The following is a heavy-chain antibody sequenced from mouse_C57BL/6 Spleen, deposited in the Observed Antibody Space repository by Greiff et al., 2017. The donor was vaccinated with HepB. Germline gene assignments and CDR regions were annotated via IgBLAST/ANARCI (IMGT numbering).Heavy chain of an antibody. Sequence: QVQLQQSGAELVRPGTSVKVSCKASGYAFTNYLIEWVKQRPGQGLEWIGVINPGSGGTNYNEKFKGKATLTADKSSSTAYMQLSSLTSEDSAVYFCAREEGKHFDYWGQGTTLTVSS. CDR2: INPGSGGT. J-gene: IGHJ2*01. CDR1: GYAFTNYL. V-gene: IGHV1-54*01. CDR3: AREEGKHFDY.